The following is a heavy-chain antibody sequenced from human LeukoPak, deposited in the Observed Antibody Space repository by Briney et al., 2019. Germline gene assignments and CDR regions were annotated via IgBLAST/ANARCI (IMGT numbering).Heavy chain of an antibody. Sequence: GASVKVSCKASGYTFTGYYMHWVRQAPGQGLEWMGWINPNSGGTNYAQKFQGRVTITRDTYISTAYMELSRLRSDDTAVYYCARALVVAAAFDIWGQGTMVTVSS. CDR2: INPNSGGT. V-gene: IGHV1-2*02. CDR3: ARALVVAAAFDI. D-gene: IGHD5-12*01. J-gene: IGHJ3*02. CDR1: GYTFTGYY.